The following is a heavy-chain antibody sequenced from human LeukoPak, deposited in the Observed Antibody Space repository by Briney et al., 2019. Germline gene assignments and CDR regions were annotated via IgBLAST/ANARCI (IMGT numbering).Heavy chain of an antibody. CDR1: GYTFTGYY. CDR3: ARSPGGDYVWGSYPFDY. J-gene: IGHJ4*02. V-gene: IGHV1-2*02. CDR2: INPDTGRT. D-gene: IGHD3-16*01. Sequence: ASVKVSCEASGYTFTGYYMHWVRQAPGQGLEWMGWINPDTGRTNYAQKFQGRVTMTRDTSISTAYMELSRLRSDDTAVYYCARSPGGDYVWGSYPFDYWGQGTLVTVSS.